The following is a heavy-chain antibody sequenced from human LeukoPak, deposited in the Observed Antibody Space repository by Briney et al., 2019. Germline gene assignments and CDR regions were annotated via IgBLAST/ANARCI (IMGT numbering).Heavy chain of an antibody. CDR3: ARVYYYDSSGWHFDY. CDR2: ISAYNGNT. J-gene: IGHJ4*02. CDR1: GYTFTSYG. D-gene: IGHD3-22*01. Sequence: ASVKVSCKASGYTFTSYGISWVRQAPGQGLEWMGWISAYNGNTNYAQKLQGRVTMTTDTSTSTAYMELRSLRSDDTAVYYCARVYYYDSSGWHFDYWGQGTLVTVSS. V-gene: IGHV1-18*01.